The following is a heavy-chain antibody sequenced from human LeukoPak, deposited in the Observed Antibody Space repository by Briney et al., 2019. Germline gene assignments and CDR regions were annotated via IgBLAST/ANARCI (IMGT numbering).Heavy chain of an antibody. CDR2: MNQDGSAK. D-gene: IGHD3-16*01. CDR3: ATYTHWVAGDV. J-gene: IGHJ6*02. V-gene: IGHV3-7*01. CDR1: GFTFSDSW. Sequence: GGSLRLSCAASGFTFSDSWMSWVRQAPGKGLEWVANMNQDGSAKGYVDSVKGRFTISRDNARNSVYLQMSSLRPEDTAVYYCATYTHWVAGDVWGQGTTVTVSS.